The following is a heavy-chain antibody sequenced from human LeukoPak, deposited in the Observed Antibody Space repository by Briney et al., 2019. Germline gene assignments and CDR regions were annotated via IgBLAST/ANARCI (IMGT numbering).Heavy chain of an antibody. J-gene: IGHJ4*02. V-gene: IGHV3-64*01. D-gene: IGHD6-13*01. CDR2: ISSNGGST. CDR1: GFTFSSYA. CDR3: ARLGYSSSWYPDS. Sequence: PGGSLRLSCAASGFTFSSYAMHWVRQAPGKGLEYVSAISSNGGSTYYANSVKGRFTISRDNSKKTLYLQRNSLRAEDTAVYFCARLGYSSSWYPDSWGQGTLVTVSS.